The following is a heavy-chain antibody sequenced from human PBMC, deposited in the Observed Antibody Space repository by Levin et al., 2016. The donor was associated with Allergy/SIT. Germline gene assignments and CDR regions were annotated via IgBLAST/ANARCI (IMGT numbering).Heavy chain of an antibody. V-gene: IGHV4-38-2*01. CDR2: IYHSGNT. J-gene: IGHJ5*02. Sequence: WIRQPPGKGLEWIATIYHSGNTYYSPSLKSRVTISVDTSRNQFSLNLGSVTAADTAVYYCARSTRSAFNARVGWFDPWGQGTLVTVSS. D-gene: IGHD1-26*01. CDR3: ARSTRSAFNARVGWFDP.